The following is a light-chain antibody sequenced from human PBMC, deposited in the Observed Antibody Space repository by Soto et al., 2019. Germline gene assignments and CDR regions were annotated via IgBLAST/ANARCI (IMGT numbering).Light chain of an antibody. Sequence: QSALTQPRSVSGSPGQSVTISCTGTDSDVGGYNFVSWYQQLPGKAPKLIISAVSRRPSGVPDRFSGSKSGNTASLTISGLQADDEADYFCYSYTASYIWVFGGGTKLTVL. CDR1: DSDVGGYNF. CDR2: AVS. V-gene: IGLV2-11*01. CDR3: YSYTASYIWV. J-gene: IGLJ3*02.